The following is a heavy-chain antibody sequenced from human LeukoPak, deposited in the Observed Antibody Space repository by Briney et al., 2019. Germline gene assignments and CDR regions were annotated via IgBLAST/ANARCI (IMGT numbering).Heavy chain of an antibody. CDR2: IRSKAYGGTT. Sequence: GGSLRLSCTASGFTFGDYAMSWFRQAPGKGLEWVGFIRSKAYGGTTEYAASVKGRFTISRDDSKSIAYLQMNSLKTEDTAVYYCATLFRITMIYPYPAFDIWGQGTMVTVSS. CDR3: ATLFRITMIYPYPAFDI. V-gene: IGHV3-49*03. J-gene: IGHJ3*02. D-gene: IGHD3-22*01. CDR1: GFTFGDYA.